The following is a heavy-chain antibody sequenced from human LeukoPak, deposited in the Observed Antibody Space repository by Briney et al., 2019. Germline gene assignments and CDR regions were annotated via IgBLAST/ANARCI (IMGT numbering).Heavy chain of an antibody. CDR1: GFTFSSNW. V-gene: IGHV3-7*01. D-gene: IGHD4-17*01. J-gene: IGHJ4*02. Sequence: PGRSLRLSCAASGFTFSSNWMTWVRQAPGKGLEWVANINQDGREKYYVDSVKGRFTISRDNAKNSLYLQMHSLRAEDTAVYYCAKNGEEFDYWGQGTLVTVSS. CDR3: AKNGEEFDY. CDR2: INQDGREK.